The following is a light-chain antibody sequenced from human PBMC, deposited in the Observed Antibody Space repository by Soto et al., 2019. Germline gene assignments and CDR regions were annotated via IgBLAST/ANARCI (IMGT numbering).Light chain of an antibody. Sequence: QSVLTQPPSASGTPGQRVTISCSGSSSNIGSNTVNWYQQLPGTAPKLLIYSIYQRPSGVPDRFSGSKSGTSASLAISGLQSEDEADYYCAAWDDILNGYVFGTGTKVTVL. CDR2: SIY. J-gene: IGLJ1*01. CDR1: SSNIGSNT. CDR3: AAWDDILNGYV. V-gene: IGLV1-44*01.